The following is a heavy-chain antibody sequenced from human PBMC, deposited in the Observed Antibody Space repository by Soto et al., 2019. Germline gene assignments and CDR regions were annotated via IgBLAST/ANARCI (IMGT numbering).Heavy chain of an antibody. J-gene: IGHJ4*02. Sequence: QAQLVQSGAEVKKPGASVKVSCKASGYTFTSYDINWVRQAPGQGLEWLGWMDPNSGSTGYAQNFQGRVTMTRNISINTAHMELSSLRSEDTAVYYCARSFTKSRRGGVAFDYWGQGTLLTVSP. CDR3: ARSFTKSRRGGVAFDY. CDR1: GYTFTSYD. D-gene: IGHD3-3*01. CDR2: MDPNSGST. V-gene: IGHV1-8*01.